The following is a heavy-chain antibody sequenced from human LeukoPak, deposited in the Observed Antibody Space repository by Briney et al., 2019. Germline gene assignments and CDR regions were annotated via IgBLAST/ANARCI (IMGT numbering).Heavy chain of an antibody. J-gene: IGHJ4*02. CDR3: ARDYYGSGIKSDYFDY. CDR1: GFTFSSYA. CDR2: ISGSGGST. D-gene: IGHD3-10*01. V-gene: IGHV3-23*01. Sequence: PGGSLRLSCAASGFTFSSYAMSWVRQAPGKGLEWVSAISGSGGSTYYADSVKGRFTISRDNSKNTLYLQMNSLGAEDTAVYYCARDYYGSGIKSDYFDYWGQGTLVTVSS.